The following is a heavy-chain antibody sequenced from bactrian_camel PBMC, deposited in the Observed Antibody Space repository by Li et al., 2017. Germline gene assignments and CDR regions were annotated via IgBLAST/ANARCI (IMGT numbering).Heavy chain of an antibody. V-gene: IGHV3S53*01. CDR1: GDIEKSTC. CDR2: IDSDGRI. J-gene: IGHJ4*01. D-gene: IGHD1*01. CDR3: AADGRAEYGDYLDTLECYFNY. Sequence: HVQLVESGGGSVQAGGSLTLSCVVSGDIEKSTCLGWFRQFPNKEREGVAAIDSDGRIYYANSVKGRFTISQDNAKNIVNLQMSNLRPKDTAMYFCAADGRAEYGDYLDTLECYFNYWGQGTQVTVS.